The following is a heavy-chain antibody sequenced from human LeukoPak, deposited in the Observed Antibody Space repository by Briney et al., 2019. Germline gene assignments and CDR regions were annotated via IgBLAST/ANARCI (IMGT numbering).Heavy chain of an antibody. CDR1: GFTFSSYG. CDR3: AKDAPFPVVHMAVIRAFDI. D-gene: IGHD6-19*01. Sequence: GRSLRLSCAASGFTFSSYGMHWVRQAPGKGLEWVAVISYDGSNKYYADSVKGRFTISRDNSKNTLYLQMNSLRAEDTAVYYCAKDAPFPVVHMAVIRAFDIWGQGTMVTVSS. CDR2: ISYDGSNK. V-gene: IGHV3-30*18. J-gene: IGHJ3*02.